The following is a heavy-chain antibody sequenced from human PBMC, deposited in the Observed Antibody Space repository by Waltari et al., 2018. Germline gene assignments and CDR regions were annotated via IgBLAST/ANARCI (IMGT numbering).Heavy chain of an antibody. CDR2: ISYDGSNK. J-gene: IGHJ6*02. CDR1: GFTFXSYA. Sequence: QVQLVESGGXVVQPGRSLRXSCAAXGFTFXSYAMXWVRQAPGKGLGWGAIISYDGSNKXYIGAVKGRVTIXREXSKXTXYXQMNSLRAXXTAVXYCARVRGDXXPYGMDVXGQGTTVTVXS. CDR3: ARVRGDXXPYGMDV. V-gene: IGHV3-30*10. D-gene: IGHD4-17*01.